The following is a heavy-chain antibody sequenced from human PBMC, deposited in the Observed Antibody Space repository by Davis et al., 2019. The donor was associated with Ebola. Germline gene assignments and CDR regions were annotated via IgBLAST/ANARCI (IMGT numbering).Heavy chain of an antibody. Sequence: PGGSLRLSCAASGFTFGDYWMTWVRQVPGKGLEWVGKIKYDGSDKYYVDSVKGRFTISRDNAKNSLYLQMNGLTVEDTAIYYCAKDSGWQMSPWGQGTLVIVSS. CDR2: IKYDGSDK. V-gene: IGHV3-7*01. D-gene: IGHD6-19*01. J-gene: IGHJ5*02. CDR3: AKDSGWQMSP. CDR1: GFTFGDYW.